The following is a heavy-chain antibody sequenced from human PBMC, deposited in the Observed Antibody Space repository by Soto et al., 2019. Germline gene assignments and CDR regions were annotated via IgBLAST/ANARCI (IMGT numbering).Heavy chain of an antibody. CDR1: GFTVSSNY. CDR2: IYSGGST. Sequence: GGSLRLSCAASGFTVSSNYMSWVRQAPGKGLEWVSVIYSGGSTYYADSVKGRFTISRDNSKNTLYLQMNSLRAEDTAVYYCARPTYSYSYGYYSGQGTLVTVSS. V-gene: IGHV3-53*01. J-gene: IGHJ4*02. D-gene: IGHD5-18*01. CDR3: ARPTYSYSYGYY.